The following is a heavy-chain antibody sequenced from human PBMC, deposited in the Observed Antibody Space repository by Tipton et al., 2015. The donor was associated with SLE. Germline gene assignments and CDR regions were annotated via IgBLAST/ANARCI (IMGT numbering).Heavy chain of an antibody. CDR2: IYYSGST. CDR1: GGSISSSSYY. V-gene: IGHV4-39*07. Sequence: TLSLTCTVSGGSISSSSYYWGWIRQPPGKGLEWIGSIYYSGSTYYNPSLKSRVTISVDTSKNQFSLKLSSVTAADTAVYYCARGGGLGYCSSTSCSLGYYMDVWGKGTTVTVSS. CDR3: ARGGGLGYCSSTSCSLGYYMDV. D-gene: IGHD2-2*01. J-gene: IGHJ6*03.